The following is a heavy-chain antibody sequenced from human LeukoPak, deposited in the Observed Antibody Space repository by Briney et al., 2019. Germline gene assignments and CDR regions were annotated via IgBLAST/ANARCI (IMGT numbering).Heavy chain of an antibody. D-gene: IGHD2-21*02. Sequence: RSSETLSLTCAVYGGSFSTYYWSWIRQPPGKGLEWIGEINHRGSTNYNPSLKSRVTISLDTSRNQFSLKLSSVTAADTAVYYCARGARGGYCGGDCYSFYYYYMDVWGKGTTVTVSS. CDR3: ARGARGGYCGGDCYSFYYYYMDV. J-gene: IGHJ6*03. CDR1: GGSFSTYY. V-gene: IGHV4-34*01. CDR2: INHRGST.